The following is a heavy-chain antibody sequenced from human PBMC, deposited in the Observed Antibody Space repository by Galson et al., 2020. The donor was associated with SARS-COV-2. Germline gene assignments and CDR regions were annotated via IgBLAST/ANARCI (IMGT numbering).Heavy chain of an antibody. V-gene: IGHV3-64D*09. CDR2: MSSTGGTS. Sequence: GGSLRLSCSASGFTFSDYAMHWVRQAPEKGLQYVSAMSSTGGTSFYADSVNGRFTMSRDNSKNPFYLQMTALRVEDTAFYYCLSYSSTRDNYWGQGTLVTVSS. CDR1: GFTFSDYA. CDR3: LSYSSTRDNY. J-gene: IGHJ4*02. D-gene: IGHD6-19*01.